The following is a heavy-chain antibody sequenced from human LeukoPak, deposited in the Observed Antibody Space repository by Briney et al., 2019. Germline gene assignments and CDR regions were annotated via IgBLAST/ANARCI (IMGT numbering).Heavy chain of an antibody. CDR1: GYTLTELS. V-gene: IGHV1-24*01. J-gene: IGHJ4*02. Sequence: ASVKVSCTVSGYTLTELSMHWVRQAPGKGLEWMGGFDPEDGETIYAQKFQGRVTMTEDTSTDTAYMELSSLRSEDTAVYYCATDLPDSYGGFDYWGQETLVTVSS. D-gene: IGHD5-18*01. CDR3: ATDLPDSYGGFDY. CDR2: FDPEDGET.